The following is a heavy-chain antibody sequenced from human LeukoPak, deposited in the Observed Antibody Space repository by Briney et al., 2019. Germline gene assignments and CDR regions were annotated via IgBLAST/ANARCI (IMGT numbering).Heavy chain of an antibody. CDR3: AKGSDRSGSYYLDY. CDR1: GFTFNTYA. D-gene: IGHD3-10*01. CDR2: ITGSGGST. Sequence: QPGGSLRLSCAVSGFTFNTYAMTWVRQAPGKGLEWVSTITGSGGSTYYTDSVRGRFTISRDNSKNTLYLQMNRLRAGDTAVYYCAKGSDRSGSYYLDYWGQGTLVTVSS. V-gene: IGHV3-23*01. J-gene: IGHJ4*02.